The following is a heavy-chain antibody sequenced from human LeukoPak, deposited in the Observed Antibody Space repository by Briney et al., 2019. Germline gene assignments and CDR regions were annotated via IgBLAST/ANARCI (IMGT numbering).Heavy chain of an antibody. CDR3: ARQGCSGGSCYYSKNYGMDV. CDR1: GGSISSYY. D-gene: IGHD2-15*01. J-gene: IGHJ6*02. CDR2: IYYSGST. Sequence: SETLSLTCTVSGGSISSYYWSWIRQPPGKGLEWIGYIYYSGSTNYNPSLKSRVTISVDTSKNQFSLKLSSVTAADTAVYYCARQGCSGGSCYYSKNYGMDVWGQGTTVTVSS. V-gene: IGHV4-59*08.